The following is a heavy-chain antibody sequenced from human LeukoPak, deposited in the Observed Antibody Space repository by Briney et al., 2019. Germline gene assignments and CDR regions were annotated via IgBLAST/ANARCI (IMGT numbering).Heavy chain of an antibody. J-gene: IGHJ5*02. V-gene: IGHV1-2*06. Sequence: ASVKVSSKASGYTFTGYYIHWVRQAPGQGLEWMGRINPNSGDTNSAQKFQGRVTMTRDTSITTAYMELSRLRSDDTAVYYCARVSSPLQYNWFDPWGQGTLVTVSS. D-gene: IGHD1-14*01. CDR2: INPNSGDT. CDR1: GYTFTGYY. CDR3: ARVSSPLQYNWFDP.